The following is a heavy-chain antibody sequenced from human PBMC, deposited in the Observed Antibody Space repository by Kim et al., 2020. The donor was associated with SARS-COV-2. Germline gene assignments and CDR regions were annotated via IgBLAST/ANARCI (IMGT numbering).Heavy chain of an antibody. Sequence: YTPSFQGQVTISADKSINTAYLQWDSLKASDTAMYYCARRGGSLYFFDYWGQGTLVTVSS. J-gene: IGHJ4*02. D-gene: IGHD2-15*01. V-gene: IGHV5-51*01. CDR3: ARRGGSLYFFDY.